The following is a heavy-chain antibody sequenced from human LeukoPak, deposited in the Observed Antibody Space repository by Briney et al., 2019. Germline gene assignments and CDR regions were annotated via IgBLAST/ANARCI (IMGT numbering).Heavy chain of an antibody. CDR2: ISGSGGST. D-gene: IGHD3-22*01. Sequence: PGGSLRLSCAASGFTFNSYGMSWVRQAPGKGLEWVSAISGSGGSTYYADSVKGRFTISRDNSKNTLYLQMNSLRAEDTAVYYCAKDGAPYYYDSSGYFYWGQGTLVTVSS. V-gene: IGHV3-23*01. CDR3: AKDGAPYYYDSSGYFY. CDR1: GFTFNSYG. J-gene: IGHJ4*02.